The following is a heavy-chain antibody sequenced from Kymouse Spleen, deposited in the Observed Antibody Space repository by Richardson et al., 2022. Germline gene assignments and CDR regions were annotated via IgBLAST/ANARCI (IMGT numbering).Heavy chain of an antibody. CDR2: ISSSSSYI. V-gene: IGHV3-21*03. J-gene: IGHJ4*02. D-gene: IGHD7-27*02. CDR3: ARDGVLGMLFDY. CDR1: GFTFSSYS. Sequence: EVQLVESGGGLVKPGGSLRLSCAASGFTFSSYSMNWVRQAPGKGLEWVSSISSSSSYIYYADSVKGRFTISRDNAKNSLYLQMNSLRAEDTAVYYCARDGVLGMLFDYWGQGTLVTVSS.